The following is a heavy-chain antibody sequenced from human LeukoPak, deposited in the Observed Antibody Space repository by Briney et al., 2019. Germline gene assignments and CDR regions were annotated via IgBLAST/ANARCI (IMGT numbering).Heavy chain of an antibody. CDR2: FSVSDQAT. J-gene: IGHJ3*02. V-gene: IGHV3-23*01. D-gene: IGHD1-26*01. CDR3: AKDLSGSYSGFDI. CDR1: GFTFSSYA. Sequence: GGTLRLSCAASGFTFSSYAMSWVRQAPGKGLEWVSGFSVSDQATYYTDSVKGRFTISRDNSKNTLYLQMNSQRAEDTAVYYCAKDLSGSYSGFDIWGQGTMVTVSS.